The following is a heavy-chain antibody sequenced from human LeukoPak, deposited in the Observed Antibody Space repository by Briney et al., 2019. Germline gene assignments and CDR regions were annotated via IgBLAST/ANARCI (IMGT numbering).Heavy chain of an antibody. D-gene: IGHD2-21*02. V-gene: IGHV4-34*01. CDR2: IDDGGNT. CDR3: ARFSRITCGDWGDAFDL. Sequence: PSETLSLMCSVYGGSFSDYFWSWIRQPPGKGLEWIGEIDDGGNTNYNPSLMSRVIVSMEKSKKQFSLMMRSVTAADTAVYYCARFSRITCGDWGDAFDLWGQGATVIVSS. CDR1: GGSFSDYF. J-gene: IGHJ3*01.